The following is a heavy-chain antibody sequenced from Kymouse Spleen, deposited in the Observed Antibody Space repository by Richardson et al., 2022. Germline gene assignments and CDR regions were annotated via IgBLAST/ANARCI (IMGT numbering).Heavy chain of an antibody. Sequence: QVQLVESGGGVVQPGRSLRLSCAASGFTFSSYGMHWVRQAPGKGLEWVAVIWYDGSNKYYADSVKGRFTISRDNSKNTLYLQMNSLRAEDTAVYYCARESTSCHWGLDYWGQGTLVTVSS. CDR3: ARESTSCHWGLDY. D-gene: IGHD2-2*02. V-gene: IGHV3-33*01. CDR1: GFTFSSYG. CDR2: IWYDGSNK. J-gene: IGHJ4*02.